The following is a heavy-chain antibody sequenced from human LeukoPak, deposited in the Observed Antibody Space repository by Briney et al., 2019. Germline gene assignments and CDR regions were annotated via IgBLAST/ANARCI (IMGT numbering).Heavy chain of an antibody. D-gene: IGHD3-22*01. CDR2: IYYSGST. V-gene: IGHV4-59*12. J-gene: IGHJ4*02. CDR1: GGSISSYY. CDR3: ARADSSGYPGPFDY. Sequence: SETLSLTCTVSGGSISSYYWSWIRQPPGKGLEWIGYIYYSGSTNYNPSLKSRVTISVDTSKNQFSLKLSSVTAADTAVYYCARADSSGYPGPFDYWGQGTLVTVSS.